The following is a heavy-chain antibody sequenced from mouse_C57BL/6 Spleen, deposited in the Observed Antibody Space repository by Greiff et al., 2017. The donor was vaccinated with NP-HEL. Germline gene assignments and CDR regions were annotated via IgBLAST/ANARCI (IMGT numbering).Heavy chain of an antibody. Sequence: VQRVESGAELARPGASVKMSCKASGYTFTSYTMHWVKQRPGQGLEWIGYINPSSGYTKYNQKFKDKATLTADKSSSTAYMQLSSLTSEDSAVYYCASGVYDYPFAYWGQGTLVTVSA. V-gene: IGHV1-4*01. CDR1: GYTFTSYT. J-gene: IGHJ3*01. D-gene: IGHD2-4*01. CDR2: INPSSGYT. CDR3: ASGVYDYPFAY.